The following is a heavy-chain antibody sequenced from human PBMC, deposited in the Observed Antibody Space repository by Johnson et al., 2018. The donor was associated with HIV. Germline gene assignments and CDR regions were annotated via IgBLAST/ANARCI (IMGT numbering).Heavy chain of an antibody. CDR2: ISYDGSNK. D-gene: IGHD1-26*01. Sequence: VECGGGVVQPGRSLRLSCAASGFTFSSYAMHWVRQAPGQRLEWVAVISYDGSNKYYDDSAKGRFTISRDNSKNTLYLQMNSLRAEDTAVYYCAKGWGRGTFSTDDSFDIWGQGTMVTVS. V-gene: IGHV3-30-3*01. J-gene: IGHJ3*02. CDR1: GFTFSSYA. CDR3: AKGWGRGTFSTDDSFDI.